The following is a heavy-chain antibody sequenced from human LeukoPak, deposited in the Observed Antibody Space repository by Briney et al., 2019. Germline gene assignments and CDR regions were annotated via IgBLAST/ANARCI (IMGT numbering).Heavy chain of an antibody. D-gene: IGHD2-2*01. Sequence: ASVKVSCKTSGYTFTDYYMHWVRQAPGQGLEWMGWIDPNTGGTNSAQKFQGRVTMTRDTSISTAYMELIRLTSDDTAVYYCARSVVVPAAQHDYWGQGTLVTVSS. J-gene: IGHJ4*02. CDR3: ARSVVVPAAQHDY. V-gene: IGHV1-2*02. CDR2: IDPNTGGT. CDR1: GYTFTDYY.